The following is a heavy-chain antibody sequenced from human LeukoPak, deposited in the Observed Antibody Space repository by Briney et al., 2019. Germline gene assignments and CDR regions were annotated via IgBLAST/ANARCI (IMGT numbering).Heavy chain of an antibody. J-gene: IGHJ4*02. CDR3: AREHCSGGSCYHDY. Sequence: ASVTVSCTASGYTFTGYYMHWVRQAPGQGLEWMGWINPNSGGTNYAQKFQGRVTMTRDTSISTAYMELSRLRSDDTAVYYCAREHCSGGSCYHDYWGQGTLVTVSS. D-gene: IGHD2-15*01. V-gene: IGHV1-2*02. CDR1: GYTFTGYY. CDR2: INPNSGGT.